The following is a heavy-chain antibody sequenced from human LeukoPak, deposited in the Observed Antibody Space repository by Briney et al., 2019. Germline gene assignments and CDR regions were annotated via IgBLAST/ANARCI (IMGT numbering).Heavy chain of an antibody. J-gene: IGHJ4*02. V-gene: IGHV3-48*02. CDR2: ISSSSGTI. CDR1: GFTFSSYS. CDR3: ARDQSDYYGSGSYSEGSY. Sequence: PGGSLRLSCAASGFTFSSYSMKWVRQAPGKGLEWVSYISSSSGTIYYADSVKGRFTISRDNAKNSLYLQMNSLRDEDTAVYYCARDQSDYYGSGSYSEGSYWGQGTLVTVSS. D-gene: IGHD3-10*01.